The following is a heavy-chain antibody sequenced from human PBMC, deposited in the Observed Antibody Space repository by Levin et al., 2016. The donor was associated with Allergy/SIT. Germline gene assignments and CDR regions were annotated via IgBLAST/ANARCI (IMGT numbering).Heavy chain of an antibody. CDR2: ISYDGSNK. CDR1: GFTFSSYA. Sequence: GGSLRLSCAASGFTFSSYAMHWVRQAPGKGLEWVAVISYDGSNKYYADSVKGRFTISRDNSKNTLYLQMNSLRAEDTAVYYCAKGYCSSTSCPNWFDPWGQGTLVTVSS. D-gene: IGHD2-2*01. V-gene: IGHV3-30-3*02. J-gene: IGHJ5*02. CDR3: AKGYCSSTSCPNWFDP.